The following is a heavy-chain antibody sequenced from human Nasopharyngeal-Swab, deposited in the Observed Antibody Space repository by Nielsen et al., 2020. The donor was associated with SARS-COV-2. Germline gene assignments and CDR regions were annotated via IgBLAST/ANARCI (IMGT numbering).Heavy chain of an antibody. D-gene: IGHD2-2*01. Sequence: ASVKLSCKASAYTFNNYYIHWVRQAPGQGLEWMGMINPGSGGTTYAQKFQGRVTMTRDTSTSTVFMDLSSLRSEDTAVYYCARRGRCSGSSCDMDVWGQGTTVNVSS. CDR3: ARRGRCSGSSCDMDV. CDR1: AYTFNNYY. CDR2: INPGSGGT. V-gene: IGHV1-46*02. J-gene: IGHJ6*02.